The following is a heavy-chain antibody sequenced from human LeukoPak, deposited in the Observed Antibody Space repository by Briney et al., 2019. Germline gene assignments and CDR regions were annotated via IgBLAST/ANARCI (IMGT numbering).Heavy chain of an antibody. J-gene: IGHJ5*02. D-gene: IGHD3-16*01. CDR3: ARDTYDYVWGNTNPAWFDP. CDR1: GGSISSGTYY. Sequence: SETLSLTCTVSGGSISSGTYYWTWIRQPAGKGLEWIGRIYSSGSTSYNPSLDSRVRISIDTSKNQFSLKLSSVTAADTAVYYCARDTYDYVWGNTNPAWFDPWGQGTLVTVSS. V-gene: IGHV4-61*02. CDR2: IYSSGST.